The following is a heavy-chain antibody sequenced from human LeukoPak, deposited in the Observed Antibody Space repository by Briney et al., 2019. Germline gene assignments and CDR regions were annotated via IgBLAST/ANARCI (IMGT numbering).Heavy chain of an antibody. J-gene: IGHJ4*02. D-gene: IGHD5-18*01. CDR2: VFDSGRT. CDR3: TTIKRGNIFGYFDF. Sequence: SETLSLTCTVSGGSMTTHYWNWLRQTPGKGLEWLGYVFDSGRTKENPSLKSRVTLSADTSKNQLSLRLSSVTAADTAVYYCTTIKRGNIFGYFDFWGQGILVTVSS. V-gene: IGHV4-59*11. CDR1: GGSMTTHY.